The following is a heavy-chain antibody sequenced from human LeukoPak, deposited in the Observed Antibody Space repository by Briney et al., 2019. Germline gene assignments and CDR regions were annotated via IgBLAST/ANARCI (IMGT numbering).Heavy chain of an antibody. J-gene: IGHJ6*03. D-gene: IGHD6-13*01. CDR1: GYTFTSYG. Sequence: GASVKVSCKASGYTFTSYGISWVRQAPGQGLEWMGWISAYNGNTNYAQKLQGRVTMTTDTSTSTAYMELRSLRSDDTAVYYCAREGSSSWYGGIGETRYYYYYMDVWGKGTTVTVSS. V-gene: IGHV1-18*01. CDR2: ISAYNGNT. CDR3: AREGSSSWYGGIGETRYYYYYMDV.